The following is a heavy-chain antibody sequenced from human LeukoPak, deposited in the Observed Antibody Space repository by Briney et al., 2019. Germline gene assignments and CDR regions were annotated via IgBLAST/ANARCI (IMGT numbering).Heavy chain of an antibody. CDR3: ASGYSYGPFDY. Sequence: SETLSLTCTVSGGSISSYYWSRIRQPPGKGLEWIGYIYYSGSTNYNPSLKSRVTISVDTPKNQFSLKLSSVTAADTAVYYCASGYSYGPFDYWGQGTLVTVSS. CDR2: IYYSGST. J-gene: IGHJ4*02. CDR1: GGSISSYY. D-gene: IGHD5-18*01. V-gene: IGHV4-59*01.